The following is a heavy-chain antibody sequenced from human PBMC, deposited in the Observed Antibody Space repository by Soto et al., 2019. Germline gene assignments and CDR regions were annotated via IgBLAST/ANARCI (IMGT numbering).Heavy chain of an antibody. CDR3: AREVSVRGETTVTTRWFDP. V-gene: IGHV4-61*01. CDR1: GGSVSSGSYY. J-gene: IGHJ5*02. CDR2: IYYSGST. Sequence: SETLSLTCTVSGGSVSSGSYYWSWIRQPPGKGLEWIGYIYYSGSTNYNPSLKSRVTISVDTSKNQFSLKLSSVTAADTAVYYCAREVSVRGETTVTTRWFDPWGQGTLVTVSS. D-gene: IGHD4-17*01.